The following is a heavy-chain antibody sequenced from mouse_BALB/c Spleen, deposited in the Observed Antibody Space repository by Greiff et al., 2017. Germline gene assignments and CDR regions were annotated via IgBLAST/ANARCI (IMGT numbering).Heavy chain of an antibody. D-gene: IGHD2-4*01. CDR1: GYSITSGYY. Sequence: EVQLQQSGPGLVKPSQSLSLTCSVTGYSITSGYYWNWIRQFPGNKLEWMGYISYDGSNNYNPSLKNRISITRDTSKNQFFLKLNSVTTEDTATYYCAREGDYDGRFAYWGQGTLVTVSA. J-gene: IGHJ3*01. V-gene: IGHV3-6*02. CDR2: ISYDGSN. CDR3: AREGDYDGRFAY.